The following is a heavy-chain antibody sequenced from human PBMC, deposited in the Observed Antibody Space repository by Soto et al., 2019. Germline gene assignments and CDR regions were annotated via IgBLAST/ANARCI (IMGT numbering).Heavy chain of an antibody. Sequence: SETLSLTCTVSGGSVSSGSYYWGWIRQPPGKGLEWIGSIYYSGSTYYNPSLKSRVTISVDTSKNQFSLKLSSVTAADTAVYYCARTTQEYYDFWSGYLGQYYFDYWGQGTLVTVSS. D-gene: IGHD3-3*01. J-gene: IGHJ4*02. CDR2: IYYSGST. CDR3: ARTTQEYYDFWSGYLGQYYFDY. V-gene: IGHV4-39*01. CDR1: GGSVSSGSYY.